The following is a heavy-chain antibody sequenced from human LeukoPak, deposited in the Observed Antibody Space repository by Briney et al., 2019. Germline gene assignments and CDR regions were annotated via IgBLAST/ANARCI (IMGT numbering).Heavy chain of an antibody. CDR2: IYYSGST. CDR1: GGSISSYY. D-gene: IGHD6-13*01. Sequence: PSETLSLTCTVSGGSISSYYWSWIRQPPGKGLEWIGYIYYSGSTNYNPSLKSRVTISVDTSKHQFSLKLSSVTAADTAMYYCARAHQGIRSGSWWFDYWGQGTLVTVSS. CDR3: ARAHQGIRSGSWWFDY. J-gene: IGHJ4*02. V-gene: IGHV4-59*01.